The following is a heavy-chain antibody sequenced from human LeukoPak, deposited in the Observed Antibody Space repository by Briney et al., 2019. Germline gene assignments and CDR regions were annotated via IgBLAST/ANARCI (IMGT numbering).Heavy chain of an antibody. Sequence: GGSLRLSCAASGFTFSSYGMHWVRQAPGKGLEWVGFIRSKAYGCTTEYAASVKGRFTISGDDSKSIAYLQMNSLKTEDTAVYYCTRDQTPYYWGQGTLVTVSS. V-gene: IGHV3-49*04. CDR2: IRSKAYGCTT. CDR1: GFTFSSYG. J-gene: IGHJ4*02. CDR3: TRDQTPYY.